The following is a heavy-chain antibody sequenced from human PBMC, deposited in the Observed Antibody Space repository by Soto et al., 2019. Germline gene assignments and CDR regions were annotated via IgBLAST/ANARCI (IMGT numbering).Heavy chain of an antibody. V-gene: IGHV5-51*01. J-gene: IGHJ6*02. Sequence: PGESLKISCQGFGYTLSNSFSSYWIGWVRQMTGKGLEWMGIIYPVASDTKYNPSFQGQITISADKSINTAYLQWNSLKASDTALYYCARLGDGQRVEVVASGFDYSLDVWGQGTTVTVSS. CDR3: ARLGDGQRVEVVASGFDYSLDV. CDR2: IYPVASDT. CDR1: GYTLSNSFSSYW. D-gene: IGHD2-21*01.